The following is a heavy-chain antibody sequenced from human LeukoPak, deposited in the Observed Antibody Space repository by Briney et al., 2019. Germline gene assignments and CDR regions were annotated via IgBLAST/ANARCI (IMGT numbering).Heavy chain of an antibody. CDR1: GFTFSSYG. CDR3: ARDRDGYDWSDLYGMDV. V-gene: IGHV3-33*01. D-gene: IGHD5-12*01. CDR2: IWYDGSNK. Sequence: GGSLRLSCAASGFTFSSYGMHWVRQAPGKVLEWVAVIWYDGSNKYYADSVKGRFTISRDNSKNTLYLQMNSLRAEDTAVYYCARDRDGYDWSDLYGMDVWGQGTTVTVSS. J-gene: IGHJ6*02.